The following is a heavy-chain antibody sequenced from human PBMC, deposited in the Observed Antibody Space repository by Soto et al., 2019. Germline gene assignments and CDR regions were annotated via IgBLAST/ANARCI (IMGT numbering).Heavy chain of an antibody. J-gene: IGHJ3*02. Sequence: VSVKVSCKASGYTFTSYGISWVRQAPGQGLEWMGWISAYNGNTNYAQKLQGRVTMTTDTSTSTAYMELRSLRSDDTAVYYCARDNGEYYGSGSYYNDAFDIWGQGTMVTVS. CDR3: ARDNGEYYGSGSYYNDAFDI. CDR1: GYTFTSYG. CDR2: ISAYNGNT. D-gene: IGHD3-10*01. V-gene: IGHV1-18*01.